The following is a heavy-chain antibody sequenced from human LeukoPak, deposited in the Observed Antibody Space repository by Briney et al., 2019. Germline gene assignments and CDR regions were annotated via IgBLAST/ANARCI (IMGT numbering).Heavy chain of an antibody. CDR3: ARKAARTSGYDY. CDR2: IADGGETT. Sequence: GGSLRLTCAVSGFTFSNYGMSWVRQAPGMGLEWVSAIADGGETTYYADSVKGRFTISRDYSKSTLYLQMSSLRAEDTAVYYCARKAARTSGYDYWGQGILVTVSS. V-gene: IGHV3-23*01. J-gene: IGHJ4*02. D-gene: IGHD3-22*01. CDR1: GFTFSNYG.